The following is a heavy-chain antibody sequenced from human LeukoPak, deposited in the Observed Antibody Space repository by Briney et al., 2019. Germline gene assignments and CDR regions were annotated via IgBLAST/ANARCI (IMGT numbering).Heavy chain of an antibody. CDR2: INSSGGST. J-gene: IGHJ4*02. V-gene: IGHV3-23*01. Sequence: GGSLRLSCAASGFTFSSYSMNWVRQAPGKGLEWVSSINSSGGSTYYADSVKGRFTISRDNSKNTLYLQMSSLRAEDTAVYYCAAPARAPSMVRGVGLGYWGQGTLVTVSS. CDR3: AAPARAPSMVRGVGLGY. D-gene: IGHD3-10*01. CDR1: GFTFSSYS.